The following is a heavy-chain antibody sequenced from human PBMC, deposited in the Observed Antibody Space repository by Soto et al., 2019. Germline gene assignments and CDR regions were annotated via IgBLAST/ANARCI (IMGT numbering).Heavy chain of an antibody. D-gene: IGHD2-15*01. CDR3: AKGGGSRDYNYMDV. CDR1: GFTFSVYA. Sequence: GGSLRLSCAASGFTFSVYAMSWVRQAPEKGPEWVSTITAGGDDTYHADSVKGRFTISRDNSKNTLYLQMTTLAVEDTAVYYCAKGGGSRDYNYMDVWGKGTTVTVSS. J-gene: IGHJ6*03. V-gene: IGHV3-23*01. CDR2: ITAGGDDT.